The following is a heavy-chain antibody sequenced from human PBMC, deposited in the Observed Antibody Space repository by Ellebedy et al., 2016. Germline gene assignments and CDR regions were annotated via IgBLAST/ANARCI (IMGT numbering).Heavy chain of an antibody. J-gene: IGHJ4*02. Sequence: ASVKVSCKASGYTFTSYAMHWVRQAPGQRLEWMGWINAGNGNTKYSQTFPGRVTITRDTSASTAYMELSSLRSEETAVYYCAREVIGADGIQPNYDSWGQGSLVTVSS. D-gene: IGHD6-13*01. CDR1: GYTFTSYA. CDR3: AREVIGADGIQPNYDS. CDR2: INAGNGNT. V-gene: IGHV1-3*01.